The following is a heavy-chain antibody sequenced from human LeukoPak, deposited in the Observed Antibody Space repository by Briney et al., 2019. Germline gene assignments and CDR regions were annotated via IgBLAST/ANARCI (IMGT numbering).Heavy chain of an antibody. CDR1: GFAFDDYA. Sequence: GGSLRLSCAASGFAFDDYAMHWVRQAPGKGLEWVSGISWNSGSIGYADSVKGRFTISRDNAKNSLYPQMNSLRAEDTALYYCAKESNYDILTGYYNGPFDYWGQGTLVTVSS. D-gene: IGHD3-9*01. V-gene: IGHV3-9*01. J-gene: IGHJ4*02. CDR2: ISWNSGSI. CDR3: AKESNYDILTGYYNGPFDY.